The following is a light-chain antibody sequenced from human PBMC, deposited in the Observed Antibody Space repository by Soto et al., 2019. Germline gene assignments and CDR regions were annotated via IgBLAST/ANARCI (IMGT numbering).Light chain of an antibody. J-gene: IGLJ1*01. CDR3: SSYTSISTYV. V-gene: IGLV2-14*01. CDR2: EVS. CDR1: SSDVGGYNY. Sequence: QSALTQPASVSGSPGQSITISCTGTSSDVGGYNYVSWYQQHPGKAPKLMIYEVSNRPSGVSNRFSGSKSGNTASLTISGLQDEDEAEYYCSSYTSISTYVFGTGTKLTVL.